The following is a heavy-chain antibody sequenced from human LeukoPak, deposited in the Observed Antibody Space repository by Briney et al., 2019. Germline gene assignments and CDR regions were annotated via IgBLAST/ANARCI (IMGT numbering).Heavy chain of an antibody. D-gene: IGHD2-15*01. J-gene: IGHJ5*02. CDR2: ISGPGSTI. CDR3: ARDADGSLDL. Sequence: GGSLRLSCAASGFTFSGYYMNWVRQAPEKRLEWISFISGPGSTIYYADSVKGRFTISRDNAKNSLYLQMNSLRAEGTAIYYCARDADGSLDLWGQGALVTVSS. CDR1: GFTFSGYY. V-gene: IGHV3-11*01.